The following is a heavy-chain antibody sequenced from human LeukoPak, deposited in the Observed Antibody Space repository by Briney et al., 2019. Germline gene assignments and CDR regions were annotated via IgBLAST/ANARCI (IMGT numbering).Heavy chain of an antibody. D-gene: IGHD2-15*01. CDR3: ARYCSGGGCYENWFDP. J-gene: IGHJ5*02. V-gene: IGHV1-69*10. Sequence: EASVKVSCKASGGTSSSYAISWVRQAPGQGLEWMGGIIPILGIANYAQKFQGRVTITADKSTSTAYMELSSLRSEDTAVYYCARYCSGGGCYENWFDPWGQGTLVTVSS. CDR1: GGTSSSYA. CDR2: IIPILGIA.